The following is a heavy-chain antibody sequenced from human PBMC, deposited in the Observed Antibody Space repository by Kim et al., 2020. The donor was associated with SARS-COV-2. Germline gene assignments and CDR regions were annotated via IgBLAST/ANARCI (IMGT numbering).Heavy chain of an antibody. V-gene: IGHV3-23*01. D-gene: IGHD3-16*02. CDR2: ISGSGGST. Sequence: GGSLRLSCAASGFTFSSYAMSWVRQAPGKGLEWVSAISGSGGSTYYADSVKGRFTISRDNSKNTLYLQMNSLRAEDTAVYYCAKSHYDYVWGSYRHPFDYWGQGTLVTVSS. CDR3: AKSHYDYVWGSYRHPFDY. J-gene: IGHJ4*02. CDR1: GFTFSSYA.